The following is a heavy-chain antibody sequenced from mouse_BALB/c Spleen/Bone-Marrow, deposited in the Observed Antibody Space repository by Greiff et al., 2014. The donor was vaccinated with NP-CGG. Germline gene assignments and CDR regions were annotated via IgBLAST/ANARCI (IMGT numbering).Heavy chain of an antibody. CDR2: IAPGSGST. J-gene: IGHJ2*01. Sequence: DLVKPGASVKLSCKASGYTFTSYWINWIKQRPGQGLEWIGRIAPGSGSTYYNEMFKGKATLTVDTSSSTAYIQLSSLTSEDSAVYFCARFPFYYGSSIYYFDYWGQGTTLTGSS. CDR3: ARFPFYYGSSIYYFDY. D-gene: IGHD1-1*01. CDR1: GYTFTSYW. V-gene: IGHV1S41*01.